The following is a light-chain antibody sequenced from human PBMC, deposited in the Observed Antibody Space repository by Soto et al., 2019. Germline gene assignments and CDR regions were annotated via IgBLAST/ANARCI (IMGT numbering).Light chain of an antibody. CDR3: QQRSNWPRFT. J-gene: IGKJ3*01. Sequence: EIVLTQSPATLSLSPGERATLSCRASQSVSSYLAWYQQKPGQAPRLLIYDVSNRATGIPARFSGSGSGTDFTLTISSLAPDDFAVYYCQQRSNWPRFTFGPGTKVDIK. CDR1: QSVSSY. V-gene: IGKV3-11*01. CDR2: DVS.